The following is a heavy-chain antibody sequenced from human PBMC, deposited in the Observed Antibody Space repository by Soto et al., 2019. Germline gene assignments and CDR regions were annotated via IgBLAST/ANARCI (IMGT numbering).Heavy chain of an antibody. V-gene: IGHV1-18*01. CDR1: AYSYTSYG. CDR2: ISAYNGLT. D-gene: IGHD3-16*01. Sequence: QVQLVQSGPEVKKPGASVNVSCKASAYSYTSYGISWVRQAPGQGLDWMGWISAYNGLTNYAQKFRGRVTFTTDASTSTAVVQGRGLRSDDTSMYCCARITSKELWSGGLNGMDVWGQGTTVTV. J-gene: IGHJ6*02. CDR3: ARITSKELWSGGLNGMDV.